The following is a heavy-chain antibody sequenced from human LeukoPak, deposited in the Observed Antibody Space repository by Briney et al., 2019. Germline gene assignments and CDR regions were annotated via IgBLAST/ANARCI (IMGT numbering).Heavy chain of an antibody. Sequence: PSETLSLTCTVSGDSISSSSYYWGWIRQPPGKGLEWIGEISHTGTTHSNPSLKSRVTISVDTPKNQFSLRLTSVTAADTAVYYCARNPTSKTMSRGSFDIWGQGTFVTVSS. CDR3: ARNPTSKTMSRGSFDI. V-gene: IGHV4-39*07. D-gene: IGHD3-10*02. CDR1: GDSISSSSYY. CDR2: ISHTGTT. J-gene: IGHJ3*02.